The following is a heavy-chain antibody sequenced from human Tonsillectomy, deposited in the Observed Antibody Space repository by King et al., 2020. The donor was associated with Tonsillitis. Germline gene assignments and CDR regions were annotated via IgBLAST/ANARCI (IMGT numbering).Heavy chain of an antibody. CDR3: ARGRLVGGGFDY. CDR1: GGSISSGSYY. J-gene: IGHJ4*02. Sequence: QLQESGPGLVKPSQTLSLTCTVSGGSISSGSYYWSWIRQPAGKGREWIGRILTSGSTNYNPPLNSRVTTSVDTSKKQDSLRLRSVTAADTAVYYCARGRLVGGGFDYWGQGTLVTVSS. D-gene: IGHD3-10*01. V-gene: IGHV4-61*02. CDR2: ILTSGST.